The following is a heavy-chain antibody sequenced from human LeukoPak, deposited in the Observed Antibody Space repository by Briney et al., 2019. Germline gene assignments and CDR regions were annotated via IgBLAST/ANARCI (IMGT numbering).Heavy chain of an antibody. D-gene: IGHD5-12*01. J-gene: IGHJ6*02. CDR1: GGSISSYY. Sequence: SETLSLTCTVSGGSISSYYWSWLRQPPGKGLEWIGYIYYSGSNNYNPSLKSRVTISVDTSKNQFSLKLSSVTAADTAVYYCARDSGGYDYYYYYGMDVWGQGTTVTVSS. V-gene: IGHV4-59*01. CDR3: ARDSGGYDYYYYYGMDV. CDR2: IYYSGSN.